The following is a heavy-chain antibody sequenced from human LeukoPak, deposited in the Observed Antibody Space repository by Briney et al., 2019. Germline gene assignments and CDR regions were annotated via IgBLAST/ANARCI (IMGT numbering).Heavy chain of an antibody. J-gene: IGHJ4*02. CDR3: AKPDYGDYASLAGLDY. V-gene: IGHV3-23*01. CDR2: MSGSGGST. D-gene: IGHD4-17*01. CDR1: GFTFSIYG. Sequence: GGSLRLSCAASGFTFSIYGMSWVRQAPGRGLEWVSAMSGSGGSTYYADSVKGRFTISRDNSKNTLYLQMNSLRAEDTAVYYCAKPDYGDYASLAGLDYWGQGTLVTVSS.